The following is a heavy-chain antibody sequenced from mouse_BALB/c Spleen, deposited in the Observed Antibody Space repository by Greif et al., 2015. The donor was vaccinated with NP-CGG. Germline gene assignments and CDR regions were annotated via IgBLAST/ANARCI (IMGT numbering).Heavy chain of an antibody. V-gene: IGHV3-2*02. CDR1: GYSITSDYA. Sequence: EVQGVESGPGLVKPSQSLSLTCTVTGYSITSDYAWNWIRQFPGNKLEWMGYISYSGSTSYNPSLKSRISITRDTSKNQFFLQLNSVTTEDTATYYCAREEYHLFAYWGQGTLVTVSA. CDR2: ISYSGST. CDR3: AREEYHLFAY. J-gene: IGHJ3*01. D-gene: IGHD5-2*01.